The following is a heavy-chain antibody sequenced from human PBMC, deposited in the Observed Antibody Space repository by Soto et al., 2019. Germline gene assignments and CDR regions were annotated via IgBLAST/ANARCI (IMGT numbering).Heavy chain of an antibody. Sequence: SETLSLTCTVSGGSISSSSYYWGWIRQPPGKGLEWIGSIYYSGSTYYNPSLKSRVTISVDTSKNQFSLKLSSVTAADTAVYYCARLTLNIAARLHYGMDVWGQGTTVTVSS. D-gene: IGHD6-6*01. CDR2: IYYSGST. V-gene: IGHV4-39*01. CDR3: ARLTLNIAARLHYGMDV. J-gene: IGHJ6*02. CDR1: GGSISSSSYY.